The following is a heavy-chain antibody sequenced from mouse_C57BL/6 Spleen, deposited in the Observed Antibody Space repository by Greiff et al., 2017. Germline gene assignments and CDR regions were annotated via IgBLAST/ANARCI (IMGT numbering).Heavy chain of an antibody. Sequence: EVKLQESGPGMVKPSQSLSLTCTVTGYSITSGYDWHWIRHFPGNKLEWMGYISYSGSTNYNPSLKSRISITHDTSKNHFFLKMNSVTTEDTATXSSARDRYYGSFDYWGQGTTLTVSS. D-gene: IGHD1-1*01. CDR3: ARDRYYGSFDY. CDR2: ISYSGST. CDR1: GYSITSGYD. J-gene: IGHJ2*01. V-gene: IGHV3-1*01.